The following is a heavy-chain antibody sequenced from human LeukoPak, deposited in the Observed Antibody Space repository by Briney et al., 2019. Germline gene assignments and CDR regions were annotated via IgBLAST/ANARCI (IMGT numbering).Heavy chain of an antibody. CDR3: AKDPRRYSRTGGYFDY. V-gene: IGHV1-69*13. Sequence: SVKVSCKASGGTFSSYAISWVRQAPGQGLEWMGGIIPIVGTANYAQKFQGRVTITADESTSTAYMKLSSLRSEDTAVYYCAKDPRRYSRTGGYFDYRGQGTLVTVSS. D-gene: IGHD6-13*01. CDR1: GGTFSSYA. CDR2: IIPIVGTA. J-gene: IGHJ4*02.